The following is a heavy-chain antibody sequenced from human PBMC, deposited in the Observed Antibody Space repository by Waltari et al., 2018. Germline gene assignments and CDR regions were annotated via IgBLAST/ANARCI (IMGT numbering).Heavy chain of an antibody. V-gene: IGHV4-39*01. CDR1: GGSISISTYY. D-gene: IGHD3-10*01. CDR3: ARIITSTKGYYFDY. Sequence: QLQLQESGPGLVTPSETLSLTFTVSGGSISISTYYRGGIRQPPGKGLEWIGNIYYSGSTYYHPSLKSRVTVSVDTSKNQFSLKLSSVTAADTAVYYCARIITSTKGYYFDYWGQGTLVTVSS. CDR2: IYYSGST. J-gene: IGHJ4*02.